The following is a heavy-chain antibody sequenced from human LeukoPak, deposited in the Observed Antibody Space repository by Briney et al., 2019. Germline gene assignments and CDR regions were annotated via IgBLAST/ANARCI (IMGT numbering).Heavy chain of an antibody. CDR1: GYSFTSYW. Sequence: GESLKISCKGTGYSFTSYWLGWVRQMPEKGLEWMGNIYPGDSDTRYSPSFQGQVTISADKSISTAYLQWSSLKASDTAMYYCARQGLHREQGPNDYWGQGTLVTVSS. CDR3: ARQGLHREQGPNDY. J-gene: IGHJ4*02. D-gene: IGHD1-26*01. CDR2: IYPGDSDT. V-gene: IGHV5-51*01.